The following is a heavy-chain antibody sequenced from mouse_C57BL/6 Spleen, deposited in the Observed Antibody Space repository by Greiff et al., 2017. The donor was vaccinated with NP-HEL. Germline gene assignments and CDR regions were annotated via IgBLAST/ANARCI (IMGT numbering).Heavy chain of an antibody. CDR2: IDPSDSYT. V-gene: IGHV1-69*01. CDR3: ASKPYGSRGDWYFDV. J-gene: IGHJ1*03. CDR1: GYTFTSYW. Sequence: QVQLKQPGAELVMPGASVKLSCKASGYTFTSYWMHWVKQRPGQGLEWIGEIDPSDSYTNYNQKFKGKSTLTVDKSSSTAYMQLSSLTSEDSAVYYCASKPYGSRGDWYFDVWGTGTTVTVSS. D-gene: IGHD1-1*01.